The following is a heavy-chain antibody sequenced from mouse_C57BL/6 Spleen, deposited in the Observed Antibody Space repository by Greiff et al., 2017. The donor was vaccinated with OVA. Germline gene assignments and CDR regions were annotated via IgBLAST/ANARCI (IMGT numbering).Heavy chain of an antibody. Sequence: DVKLQESGAELVRPGASVKLSCTASGFNIKDYYMHWVKQRPEQGLEWIGRIDPEDGDTEYAPKFQGKATMTADTSSNTAYLQLSSLTSEDTAVDYCTGQLRLRNAMDYWGQGTSVTVSS. CDR2: IDPEDGDT. CDR1: GFNIKDYY. J-gene: IGHJ4*01. CDR3: TGQLRLRNAMDY. V-gene: IGHV14-1*01. D-gene: IGHD3-2*02.